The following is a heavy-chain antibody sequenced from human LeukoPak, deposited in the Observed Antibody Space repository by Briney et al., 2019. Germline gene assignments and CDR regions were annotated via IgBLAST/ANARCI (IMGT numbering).Heavy chain of an antibody. Sequence: SETLSLTCAVYGGSFSGYYWSWIRQPPGKGLEWIGEVNHSGSTNYNPSLKSRVTISVDTSKNQFSLKLSSVTAADTAVYYCARGGRLGWSGYYGLIKNFDHWGQGTLVTVSS. J-gene: IGHJ4*02. CDR2: VNHSGST. V-gene: IGHV4-34*01. CDR1: GGSFSGYY. D-gene: IGHD3-3*01. CDR3: ARGGRLGWSGYYGLIKNFDH.